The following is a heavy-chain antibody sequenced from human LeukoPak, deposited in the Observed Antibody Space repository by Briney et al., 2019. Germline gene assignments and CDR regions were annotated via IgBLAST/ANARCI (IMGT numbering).Heavy chain of an antibody. V-gene: IGHV3-20*04. J-gene: IGHJ3*02. D-gene: IGHD3-10*01. CDR2: INWNGGST. CDR1: GFTFDDYG. CDR3: AREPFSMARESTRNAFDI. Sequence: PGGSLRLSCAASGFTFDDYGMSWVRQAPGKGLEWVSGINWNGGSTGYADSVKGRFTISRDNAGSSVNLRMNSLRAEDTAVYYCAREPFSMARESTRNAFDIWGQGTMVTVSS.